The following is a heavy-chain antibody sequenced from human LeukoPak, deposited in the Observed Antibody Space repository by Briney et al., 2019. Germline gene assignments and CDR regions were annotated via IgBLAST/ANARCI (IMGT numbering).Heavy chain of an antibody. D-gene: IGHD3-3*01. CDR2: IYYSGST. CDR3: ARLTAIRFLEWLPHRYFDY. V-gene: IGHV4-39*01. CDR1: SGSISSSSYY. Sequence: KTSETLSLTCTVSSGSISSSSYYWGWIRQPPGKGLEWIGSIYYSGSTYYNPSLKSRVTISVDTSKNQFSLKLSSVTAADTAVYYCARLTAIRFLEWLPHRYFDYWGQGTLVTVSS. J-gene: IGHJ4*02.